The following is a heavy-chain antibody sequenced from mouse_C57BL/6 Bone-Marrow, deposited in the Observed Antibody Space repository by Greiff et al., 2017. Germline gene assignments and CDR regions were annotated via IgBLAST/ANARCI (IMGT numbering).Heavy chain of an antibody. CDR3: VSDGYYWFAY. CDR1: GYTFTSYW. CDR2: IDPSDSET. J-gene: IGHJ3*01. Sequence: VHLQQPGAELVRPGSSVKLSCKASGYTFTSYWMHWVKQRPIQGLEWIGNIDPSDSETHYNQKFKDKATLTVDKSSSTAYMQLSSLTSEDSAVYYCVSDGYYWFAYWGQGTLVTVSA. V-gene: IGHV1-52*01. D-gene: IGHD2-3*01.